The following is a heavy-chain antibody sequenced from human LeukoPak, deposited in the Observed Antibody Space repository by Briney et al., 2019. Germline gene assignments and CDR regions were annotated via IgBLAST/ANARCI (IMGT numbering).Heavy chain of an antibody. D-gene: IGHD6-13*01. CDR3: AKPGKQLVTRDDYIDY. V-gene: IGHV3-30*02. CDR1: GFTFSSYG. J-gene: IGHJ4*02. Sequence: GGSLRPSCAGSGFTFSSYGMHGVRQAPGKGLEGVAFIRYDGSNKDYADSVKGRFTISRDNSKNTLYLQRNSLRAEDTAVYYCAKPGKQLVTRDDYIDYWGQGTLVTVSS. CDR2: IRYDGSNK.